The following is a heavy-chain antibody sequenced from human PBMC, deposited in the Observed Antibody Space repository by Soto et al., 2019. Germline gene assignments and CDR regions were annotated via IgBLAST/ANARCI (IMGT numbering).Heavy chain of an antibody. Sequence: PGGSLRLSCAASGFTFSSYAMSWVRQAPGKGLEWVSAISGSGGSTYYADSVKGRFTISRDNSKNTLYLQMNSLRAEDTAVYYCAKDRGSSSWFFLNGFDPWGQGTLVTVSS. CDR3: AKDRGSSSWFFLNGFDP. D-gene: IGHD6-6*01. CDR1: GFTFSSYA. CDR2: ISGSGGST. J-gene: IGHJ5*02. V-gene: IGHV3-23*01.